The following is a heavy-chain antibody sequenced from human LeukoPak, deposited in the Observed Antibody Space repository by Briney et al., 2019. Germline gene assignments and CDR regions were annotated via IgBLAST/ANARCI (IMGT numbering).Heavy chain of an antibody. CDR1: GGSISSGSYY. D-gene: IGHD1-26*01. V-gene: IGHV4-61*02. Sequence: SQTLSLTCTVSGGSISSGSYYWSWIRQPAGKGLEWIGRIYTSGSTNYNPSLKSRVTISVDTSKNQFSLKLSSVTAADTAVYYCAFSSYYLQGNYYYMDVWGKGTTVTVSS. CDR2: IYTSGST. CDR3: AFSSYYLQGNYYYMDV. J-gene: IGHJ6*03.